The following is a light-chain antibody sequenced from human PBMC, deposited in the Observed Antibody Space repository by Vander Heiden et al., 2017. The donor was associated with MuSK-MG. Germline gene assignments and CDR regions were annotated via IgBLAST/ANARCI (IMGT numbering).Light chain of an antibody. Sequence: EIVMTQSPATLSVSPGERATLSCRASQSVSNNLAWYQQKPGQAPRLLIYGAYTRDTGIQDRFSGSGSGTEFTLTSYSRQYEDFEVYYTQHYSYWLFGHGTKVDVK. CDR3: QHYSYWL. J-gene: IGKJ3*01. CDR1: QSVSNN. V-gene: IGKV3-15*01. CDR2: GAY.